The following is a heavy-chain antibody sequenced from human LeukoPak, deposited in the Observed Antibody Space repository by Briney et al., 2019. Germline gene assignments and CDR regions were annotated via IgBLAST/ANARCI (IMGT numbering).Heavy chain of an antibody. CDR3: ASGSGWYSPDY. V-gene: IGHV1-58*02. D-gene: IGHD6-19*01. Sequence: ASVKVSCKASGFTFGSSPMQWVRQARGQRLEWIGRIFVGSGNTNYAQKFQERVTFTRDMSTSAAYMELSRLRSEDTAVYYCASGSGWYSPDYWGQGTLVTVSS. J-gene: IGHJ4*02. CDR2: IFVGSGNT. CDR1: GFTFGSSP.